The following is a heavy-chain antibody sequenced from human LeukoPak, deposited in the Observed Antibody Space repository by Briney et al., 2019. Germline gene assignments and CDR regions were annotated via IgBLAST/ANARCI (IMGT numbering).Heavy chain of an antibody. CDR2: INHSGST. J-gene: IGHJ5*02. CDR3: ARRSIAAAGRRWFDP. D-gene: IGHD6-13*01. V-gene: IGHV4-34*01. Sequence: PSETLSLTCAVYGGSFSGYYWSWIRQPPGKGLEWIGEINHSGSTNYNPSLKSRVTISVDTSKNQFSLKLSSVTAADTAVYYCARRSIAAAGRRWFDPWGQGTLVTVSS. CDR1: GGSFSGYY.